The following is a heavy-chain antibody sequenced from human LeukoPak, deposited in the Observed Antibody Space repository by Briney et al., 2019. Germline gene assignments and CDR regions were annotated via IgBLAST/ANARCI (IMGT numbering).Heavy chain of an antibody. Sequence: GRSLRLSCAASGFTFSDYGMHWLRQAPGKGLEWVAVIWYDGSVKYYADSVKGRFTISRDNSQNTLYLQMNSLRAEDTAVYYCARDILTKQAYSGYDNWGQGTLVTVSS. CDR3: ARDILTKQAYSGYDN. CDR1: GFTFSDYG. V-gene: IGHV3-33*01. D-gene: IGHD5-12*01. J-gene: IGHJ4*02. CDR2: IWYDGSVK.